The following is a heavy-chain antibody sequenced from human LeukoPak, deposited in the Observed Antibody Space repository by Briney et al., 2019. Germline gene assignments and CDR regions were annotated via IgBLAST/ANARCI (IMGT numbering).Heavy chain of an antibody. J-gene: IGHJ5*02. CDR3: ARLVWSAQKPHWWFDP. D-gene: IGHD3-3*01. CDR1: GGSISSTTHD. CDR2: IYYSGST. V-gene: IGHV4-61*01. Sequence: SETLSLTCTVSGGSISSTTHDWSWIRQPPGKGLEWIGYIYYSGSTNYNPSLKSRVTISVDTSKNQFSLKLSSVTAADTAVYYCARLVWSAQKPHWWFDPWGQGTLVTVSS.